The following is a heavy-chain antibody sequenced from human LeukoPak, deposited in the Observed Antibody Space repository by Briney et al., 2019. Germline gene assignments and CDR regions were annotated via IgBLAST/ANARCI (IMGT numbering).Heavy chain of an antibody. CDR3: ARGGGITIFGVVIGKPDAFVI. CDR2: MNPNSGNT. V-gene: IGHV1-8*03. D-gene: IGHD3-3*01. Sequence: GASVKVSCKASGYTFTNYDINWVRQATGQGLEWMGWMNPNSGNTGYEQKFQGRVTITRNTSINTAYMELSSLRSEGTALYYRARGGGITIFGVVIGKPDAFVIWGQGTMVTVSS. CDR1: GYTFTNYD. J-gene: IGHJ3*02.